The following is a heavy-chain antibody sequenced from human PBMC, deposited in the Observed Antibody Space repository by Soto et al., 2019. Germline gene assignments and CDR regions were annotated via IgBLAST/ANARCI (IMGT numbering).Heavy chain of an antibody. D-gene: IGHD3-22*01. CDR2: ISYDGSNK. Sequence: PGGSLRLSCAASGFTFSSYAMHWVRQAPGKGLERVAVISYDGSNKYYADSVKGRFTISRDNSKNTLYLQMNSLRAEDTAVYYCARDVVXEYYYDSSGSPSDAFDIWGQGTMVTVSS. CDR3: ARDVVXEYYYDSSGSPSDAFDI. V-gene: IGHV3-30-3*01. CDR1: GFTFSSYA. J-gene: IGHJ3*02.